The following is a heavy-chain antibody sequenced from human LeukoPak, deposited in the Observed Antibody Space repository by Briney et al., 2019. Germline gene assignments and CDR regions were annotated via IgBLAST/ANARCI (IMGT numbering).Heavy chain of an antibody. CDR1: GYSISSGYY. Sequence: PSETLSLTCAVSGYSISSGYYWGWIRQPPGKGLEWIGSIYHSGSTYYNPSLKSRVTISVDTSKNQFSLKLSSVTAADTAVYYCARRKGGGYEFDYWGQGTLVTVSS. CDR2: IYHSGST. D-gene: IGHD1-26*01. V-gene: IGHV4-38-2*01. J-gene: IGHJ4*02. CDR3: ARRKGGGYEFDY.